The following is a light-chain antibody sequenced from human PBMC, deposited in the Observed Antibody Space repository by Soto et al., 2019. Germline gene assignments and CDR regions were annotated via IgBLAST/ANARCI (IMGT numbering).Light chain of an antibody. J-gene: IGKJ4*01. CDR3: QQYYTYPS. Sequence: DSQMTQSPSSLSSSVGDIGILTWRASQEIRHYLAWFRQKPGTAPESLIYDATSLQGGVPPKFNGTGSGTEFTLTISSLQPEDFATYYCQQYYTYPSFGGGPKVEI. V-gene: IGKV1-16*02. CDR1: QEIRHY. CDR2: DAT.